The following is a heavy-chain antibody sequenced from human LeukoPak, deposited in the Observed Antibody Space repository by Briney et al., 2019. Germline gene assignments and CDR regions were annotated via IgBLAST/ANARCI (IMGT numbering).Heavy chain of an antibody. J-gene: IGHJ4*02. Sequence: GGSLRLSCAASGFTFSSYTIHWVRQAPGKGLEWVAVISYDGSNKYYADSVKGRFTISRDNSKNTLYLQMNSLRVEDTAVYYCVSDWDGHWGQGTLVTASS. D-gene: IGHD1-26*01. CDR1: GFTFSSYT. CDR3: VSDWDGH. CDR2: ISYDGSNK. V-gene: IGHV3-30*04.